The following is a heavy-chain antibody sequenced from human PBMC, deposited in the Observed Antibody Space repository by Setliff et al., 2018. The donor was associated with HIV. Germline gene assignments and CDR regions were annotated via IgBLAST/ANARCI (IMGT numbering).Heavy chain of an antibody. J-gene: IGHJ6*03. D-gene: IGHD3-10*01. CDR3: ARGGGGSWFDKPTYYYMDV. CDR2: INQERTT. Sequence: SETLSLTCAVYRGSFSHYYWTWIRQSPGKGLEWIAEINQERTTFYNPSLKSRVTMSLDTSRNEVSLKLTSVTAADTALYFCARGGGGSWFDKPTYYYMDVWGKGTTVTVSS. V-gene: IGHV4-34*01. CDR1: RGSFSHYY.